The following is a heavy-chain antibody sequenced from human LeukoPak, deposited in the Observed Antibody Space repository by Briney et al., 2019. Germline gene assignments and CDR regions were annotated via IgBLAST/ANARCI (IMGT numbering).Heavy chain of an antibody. V-gene: IGHV3-11*01. J-gene: IGHJ4*02. CDR3: ARDAPRYDSSGYLYY. CDR1: GFTFSDYY. CDR2: ISSSGSTI. Sequence: GGSLRLSCAASGFTFSDYYMSWIRQAPGKGLEWVSYISSSGSTIYYADSVKGRFTISRDNAQNSLFLQMNSLRAEDAAVYYWARDAPRYDSSGYLYYWGQGTLVTVSS. D-gene: IGHD3-22*01.